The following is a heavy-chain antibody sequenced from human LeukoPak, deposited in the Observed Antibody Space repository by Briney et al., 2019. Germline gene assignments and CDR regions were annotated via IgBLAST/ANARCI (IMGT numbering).Heavy chain of an antibody. V-gene: IGHV4-61*01. D-gene: IGHD3-10*01. CDR3: ARDGGSGYDY. CDR1: GGSVSSGSYY. Sequence: SETLSLTCTVSGGSVSSGSYYWSWIRQPPGTGLEWIGYIYYSGSTNYNPSLKSRVTISVDTSKNQFSLKLSSVTAADTAVYYCARDGGSGYDYWGQGTLVTVSS. CDR2: IYYSGST. J-gene: IGHJ4*02.